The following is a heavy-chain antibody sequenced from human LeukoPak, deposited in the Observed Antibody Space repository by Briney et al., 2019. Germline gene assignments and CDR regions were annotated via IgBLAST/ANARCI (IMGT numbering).Heavy chain of an antibody. V-gene: IGHV5-51*01. CDR1: GYSFTSYW. Sequence: GESLKISCTGSGYSFTSYWNGWVRQMPGKGLEWRGVIYPGDSDTRYSPSFQGQVTVSADKSISTAYLQWSSLKASDTAMYYCARRRQVAAGNWFDPWGQGTLVTVSS. CDR2: IYPGDSDT. CDR3: ARRRQVAAGNWFDP. D-gene: IGHD6-13*01. J-gene: IGHJ5*02.